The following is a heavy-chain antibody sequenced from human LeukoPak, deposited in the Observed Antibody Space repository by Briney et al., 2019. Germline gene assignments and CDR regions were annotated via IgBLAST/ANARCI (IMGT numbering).Heavy chain of an antibody. CDR3: ASSHCSSTSCYNWDAFDI. Sequence: ASVKVSCKASGYTFTSYGISWVRQAPGQGLEWMGWISAYNGNTNYAQELQGRVTMTTDTSTSTAYMELRSLRSDDTAVYYCASSHCSSTSCYNWDAFDIWGQGTMVTVSS. J-gene: IGHJ3*02. CDR1: GYTFTSYG. V-gene: IGHV1-18*01. CDR2: ISAYNGNT. D-gene: IGHD2-2*02.